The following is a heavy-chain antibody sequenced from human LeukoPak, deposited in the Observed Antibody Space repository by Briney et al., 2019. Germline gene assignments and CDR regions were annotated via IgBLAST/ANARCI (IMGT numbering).Heavy chain of an antibody. CDR3: ARVDYYGSGSYPEWRGYYYYYMDV. CDR2: IIPIFGTA. Sequence: SVKVSCKASGGTFSSYAISWVRRAPGQGLEWMGGIIPIFGTANYAQKFQGRVTITTDESTSTAYMELSSLRSEDTAVYYCARVDYYGSGSYPEWRGYYYYYMDVWGKGTTVTVSS. D-gene: IGHD3-10*01. V-gene: IGHV1-69*05. J-gene: IGHJ6*03. CDR1: GGTFSSYA.